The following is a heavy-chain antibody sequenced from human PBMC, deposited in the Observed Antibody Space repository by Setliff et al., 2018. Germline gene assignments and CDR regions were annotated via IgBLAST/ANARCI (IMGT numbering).Heavy chain of an antibody. CDR3: ARLTMTTVTDNVDY. V-gene: IGHV5-10-1*01. CDR2: LDPSDSYT. CDR1: GYSFSNFW. J-gene: IGHJ4*02. D-gene: IGHD4-17*01. Sequence: PGESLKISCKGSGYSFSNFWIGWVRQMPGKGLEWMGRLDPSDSYTNYSPSFQGHVTISADKSISTAYLQWSSLKASDTAMYYCARLTMTTVTDNVDYWGQGTLVTVSS.